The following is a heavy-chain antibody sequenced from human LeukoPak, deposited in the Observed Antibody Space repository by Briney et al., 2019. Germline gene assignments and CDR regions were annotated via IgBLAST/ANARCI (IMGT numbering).Heavy chain of an antibody. Sequence: SETLSLTCAVSGYSISSGYYWGWIRQPSGKGLEWIGSMYHSGSSYYNPSLKSRITISLDTSKNQFSLELSSVTAADTAVYYCARDLYGDYLNWFDPWGQGTLVTVSS. CDR3: ARDLYGDYLNWFDP. V-gene: IGHV4-38-2*02. CDR2: MYHSGSS. CDR1: GYSISSGYY. D-gene: IGHD4-17*01. J-gene: IGHJ5*02.